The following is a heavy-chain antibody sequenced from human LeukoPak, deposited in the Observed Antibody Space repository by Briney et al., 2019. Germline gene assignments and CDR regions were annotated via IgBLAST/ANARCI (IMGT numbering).Heavy chain of an antibody. CDR3: ASLDWYYDFRSGYRSDAFDI. D-gene: IGHD3-3*01. CDR2: ISYDGSNK. J-gene: IGHJ3*02. Sequence: GGSLRLSCAASGFTFSSYAMHWVRQAPGKGLEWVAVISYDGSNKYYADSVKGRFTISRDNSKNTLYLQMNSLRAEDTAVYYCASLDWYYDFRSGYRSDAFDIWGQGTMVTVSS. CDR1: GFTFSSYA. V-gene: IGHV3-30*01.